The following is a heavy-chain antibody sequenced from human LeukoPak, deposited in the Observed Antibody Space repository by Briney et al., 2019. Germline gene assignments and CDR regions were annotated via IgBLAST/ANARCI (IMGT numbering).Heavy chain of an antibody. D-gene: IGHD6-6*01. CDR1: GYTFINYG. Sequence: ASVKVSCKASGYTFINYGISWVRQAPGQGLEWMGWISPYNGNTKYAQKVQGRVTMTTDTSTSTAYMELSRLRLDDTAVYYCATSEPYASSSLFEYWGQGTLVIVSS. J-gene: IGHJ4*02. CDR3: ATSEPYASSSLFEY. CDR2: ISPYNGNT. V-gene: IGHV1-18*01.